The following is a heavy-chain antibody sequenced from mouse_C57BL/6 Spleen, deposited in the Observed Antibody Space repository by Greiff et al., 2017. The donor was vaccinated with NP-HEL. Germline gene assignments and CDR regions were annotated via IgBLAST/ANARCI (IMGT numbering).Heavy chain of an antibody. Sequence: QVQLKQPGAELVRPGSSVKLSCKASGYTFTSYWMHWVKQRPIQGLEWIGNIDPSDSETHYNPKFKDKVPLTVDKSSSTAYMQLSSLTSEDSAVYYSARQDYGSSHWYFDVWGTGTTVTVSS. CDR2: IDPSDSET. CDR1: GYTFTSYW. D-gene: IGHD1-1*01. V-gene: IGHV1-52*01. J-gene: IGHJ1*03. CDR3: ARQDYGSSHWYFDV.